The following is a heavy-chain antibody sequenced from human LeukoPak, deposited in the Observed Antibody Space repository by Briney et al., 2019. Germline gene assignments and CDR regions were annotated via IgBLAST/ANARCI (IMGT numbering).Heavy chain of an antibody. D-gene: IGHD6-6*01. J-gene: IGHJ4*02. CDR2: INTDGSST. Sequence: PGGSLRLSCAASGFTFSSYWMHWVRQAPGKGLVWVSRINTDGSSTSYADSVKGRLTISRDNAKNTLYLQMNSLRAEDTAVYYCARDGGSSSPDYWGQGTLVTVSS. CDR1: GFTFSSYW. V-gene: IGHV3-74*01. CDR3: ARDGGSSSPDY.